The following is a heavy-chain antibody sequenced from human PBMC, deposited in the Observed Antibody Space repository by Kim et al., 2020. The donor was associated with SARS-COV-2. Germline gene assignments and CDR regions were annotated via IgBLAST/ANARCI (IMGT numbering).Heavy chain of an antibody. Sequence: GGSLRLSCAASGFTFSSYGMHWVRQAPGKGLEWVAVIWYDGSNKYYADSVKGRFTISRDNSKNTLYLQMNSLRAEDTAVYYCARVVLDSSSTETDFYYYYYGMDVWGQGTTVTVSS. CDR2: IWYDGSNK. D-gene: IGHD6-6*01. V-gene: IGHV3-33*01. J-gene: IGHJ6*02. CDR1: GFTFSSYG. CDR3: ARVVLDSSSTETDFYYYYYGMDV.